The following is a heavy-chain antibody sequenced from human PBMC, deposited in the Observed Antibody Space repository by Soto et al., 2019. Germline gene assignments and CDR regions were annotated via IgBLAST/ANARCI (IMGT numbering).Heavy chain of an antibody. J-gene: IGHJ6*02. V-gene: IGHV4-34*01. CDR1: GGSFSGYY. D-gene: IGHD3-10*01. CDR3: ARGRVYYGSGSWSRYYYGMDV. CDR2: INHSGST. Sequence: TSETLSLTCAVXGGSFSGYYWSWIRQPPGKGLEWIGEINHSGSTNYNPSLKSRVTISVDTSKNQFSLKLSSVTAADTAVYYCARGRVYYGSGSWSRYYYGMDVWGQGTTVTVSS.